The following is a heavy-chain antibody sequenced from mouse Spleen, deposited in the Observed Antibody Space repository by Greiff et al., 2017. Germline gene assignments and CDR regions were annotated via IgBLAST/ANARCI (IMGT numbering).Heavy chain of an antibody. D-gene: IGHD4-1*01. CDR1: GYTFTSYW. CDR3: ARWDLTGTVHFDY. Sequence: QVQLQQPGTELVKPGASVKMSCQTSGYTFTSYWIAWVKQRPGQGLEWIGDIYPGSGSTHFNEKFKSKATLTVDTSSSTAYMQLSSLTSEDSAVYYCARWDLTGTVHFDYWGQGTTLTVSS. J-gene: IGHJ2*01. V-gene: IGHV1-55*01. CDR2: IYPGSGST.